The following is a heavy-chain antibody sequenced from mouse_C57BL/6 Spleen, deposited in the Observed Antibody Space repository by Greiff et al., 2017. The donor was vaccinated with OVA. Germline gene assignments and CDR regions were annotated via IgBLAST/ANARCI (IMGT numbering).Heavy chain of an antibody. D-gene: IGHD2-4*01. Sequence: EVQLQQSVAELVRPGASVKLSCTASGFTINNTYMHWVKQRPEQGLEWIGRIDPATGDTKYAPKFTGKATLTADTSSNTAYLQLSSLAAEDTAIYDGARDYGALDYWGQGTTLTVSS. CDR2: IDPATGDT. V-gene: IGHV14-3*01. CDR3: ARDYGALDY. J-gene: IGHJ2*01. CDR1: GFTINNTY.